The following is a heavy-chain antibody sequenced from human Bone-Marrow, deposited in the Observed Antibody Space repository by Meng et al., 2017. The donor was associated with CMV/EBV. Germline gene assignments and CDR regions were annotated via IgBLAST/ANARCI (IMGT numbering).Heavy chain of an antibody. CDR3: ARVRVPAATRYWFDP. Sequence: SETLSLTCAVYGGSFSGYYWSWIRQPPGKGLEWIGEINHSGSTNYNPSLKSRVTISVDTSKNQFPLKLSSVTAADTAVYYCARVRVPAATRYWFDPWGQGTLVTVSS. D-gene: IGHD2-2*01. CDR1: GGSFSGYY. J-gene: IGHJ5*02. V-gene: IGHV4-34*01. CDR2: INHSGST.